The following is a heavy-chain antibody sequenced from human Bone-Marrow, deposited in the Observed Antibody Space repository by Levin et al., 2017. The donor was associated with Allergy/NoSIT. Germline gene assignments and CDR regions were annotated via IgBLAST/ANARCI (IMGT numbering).Heavy chain of an antibody. J-gene: IGHJ6*02. CDR2: IKQDGSEK. Sequence: GGSLRLSCAASGFTFSSYWMSWVRQAPGKGLEWVANIKQDGSEKYYVDSVKGRFTISRDNAKNSLYLQMNSLRAEDTAVYYCARDPTYYYDSSGYTYYYYGMDVWGQGTTVTVSS. CDR1: GFTFSSYW. D-gene: IGHD3-22*01. CDR3: ARDPTYYYDSSGYTYYYYGMDV. V-gene: IGHV3-7*01.